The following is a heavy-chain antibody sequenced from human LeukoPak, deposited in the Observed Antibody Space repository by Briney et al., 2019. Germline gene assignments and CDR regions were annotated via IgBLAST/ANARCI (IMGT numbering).Heavy chain of an antibody. CDR1: GFTFSDYY. Sequence: PGGSLRLSCAASGFTFSDYYMSWIRQAPGKGLEWVSYSSSSGSTIYYADSVKGRFTISRANAKNSLYLQMNSLRAEDTAVYYCARDSLLLLWFREPNSPLFDYWGQGTPVTVSS. J-gene: IGHJ4*02. CDR2: SSSSGSTI. CDR3: ARDSLLLLWFREPNSPLFDY. V-gene: IGHV3-11*01. D-gene: IGHD3-10*01.